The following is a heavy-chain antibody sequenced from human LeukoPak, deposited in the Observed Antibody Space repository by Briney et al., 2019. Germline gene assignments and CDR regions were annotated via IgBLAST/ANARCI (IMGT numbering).Heavy chain of an antibody. Sequence: PSQTLSLTCTVSGGSISNSDYYWSWIRQPPGKGLEWIGYIYYSGSTNYNPSLKSRVTISVDTSKNQFSLKLSPVTAADTAVYYCARHRPARMAAAGTFDYWGQGTLVTVSS. CDR3: ARHRPARMAAAGTFDY. D-gene: IGHD6-13*01. CDR1: GGSISNSDYY. V-gene: IGHV4-61*05. CDR2: IYYSGST. J-gene: IGHJ4*02.